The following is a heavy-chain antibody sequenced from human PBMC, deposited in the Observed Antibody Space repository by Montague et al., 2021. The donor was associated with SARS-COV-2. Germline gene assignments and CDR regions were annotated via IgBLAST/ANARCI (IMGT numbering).Heavy chain of an antibody. V-gene: IGHV4-61*02. Sequence: TLSLTCTVSGGSISSGSYYWSWIRQPAGKGLEWIGRMYTSGSTNYNPPLKSRVTISVGTSKNQFTLKLSSVTAADTAVYYCGRYIDYYGMDVWGQGTTVTVSS. CDR2: MYTSGST. D-gene: IGHD5-12*01. CDR1: GGSISSGSYY. CDR3: GRYIDYYGMDV. J-gene: IGHJ6*02.